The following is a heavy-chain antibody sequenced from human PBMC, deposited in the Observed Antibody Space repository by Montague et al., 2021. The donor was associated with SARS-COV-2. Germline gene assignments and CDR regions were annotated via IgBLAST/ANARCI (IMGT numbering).Heavy chain of an antibody. CDR1: GVCITSTNW. J-gene: IGHJ4*02. CDR3: AGKVLTVPADY. Sequence: SETLSLTCAVSGVCITSTNWWSLVRQPPGKGLEWIGEISYGGIATYNPSLKSRATISMGRSRNLSSLKLSSVTAAATAIYYCAGKVLTVPADYWGQGTLVTVS. CDR2: ISYGGIA. D-gene: IGHD4-11*01. V-gene: IGHV4-4*02.